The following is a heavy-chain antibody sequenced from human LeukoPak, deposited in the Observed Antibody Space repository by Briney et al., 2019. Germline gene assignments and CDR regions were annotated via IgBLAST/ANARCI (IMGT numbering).Heavy chain of an antibody. CDR1: GFTFSNYA. V-gene: IGHV3-23*01. CDR3: AKDWMSTIINYFDY. CDR2: ISGSGGST. D-gene: IGHD5-12*01. Sequence: PGGSLRLSCVASGFTFSNYAMSWVRQTPGKGLEWVSRISGSGGSTHYADSVKGRFTISRDNSKNILYLQMNSLRAEDTAVYYCAKDWMSTIINYFDYWGQGTLVTVSS. J-gene: IGHJ4*02.